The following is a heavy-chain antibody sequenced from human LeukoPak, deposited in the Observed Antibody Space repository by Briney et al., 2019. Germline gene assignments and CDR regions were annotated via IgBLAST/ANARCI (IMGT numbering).Heavy chain of an antibody. Sequence: SETLSLTCAVYGGSFSGYYWSWIRQPPGKGLEWIGEINHSGSTNYNPSLKSRVTISVDTSKNQFSLKLSSVTAADTAVYYCAKDNYCSSTSCYLYYYYYGMDVWGQGTTVTVSS. D-gene: IGHD2-2*01. J-gene: IGHJ6*02. CDR2: INHSGST. V-gene: IGHV4-34*01. CDR3: AKDNYCSSTSCYLYYYYYGMDV. CDR1: GGSFSGYY.